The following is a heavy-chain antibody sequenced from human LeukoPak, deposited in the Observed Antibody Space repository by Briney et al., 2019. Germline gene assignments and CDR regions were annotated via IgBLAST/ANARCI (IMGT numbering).Heavy chain of an antibody. CDR2: ISSSSSYI. CDR1: GFTFSSYS. J-gene: IGHJ5*02. Sequence: GGPLRLSCAASGFTFSSYSMNWVRQAPGKGLEWVSSISSSSSYIYYADSVKGRFTISRDNAKNSLYLQMNSLRAEDTAVYYCARALGELWEINWFDPWGQGTLVTVSS. V-gene: IGHV3-21*01. CDR3: ARALGELWEINWFDP. D-gene: IGHD3-10*01.